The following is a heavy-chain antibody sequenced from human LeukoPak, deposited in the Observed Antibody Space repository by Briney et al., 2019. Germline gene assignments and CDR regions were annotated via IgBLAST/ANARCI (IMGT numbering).Heavy chain of an antibody. CDR3: AKDPGSYGLYYYYYGMDV. J-gene: IGHJ6*04. V-gene: IGHV3-30*04. D-gene: IGHD5-18*01. Sequence: GGSLRLSCAASGFTFSSYAMHWVRQAPGKGLEWVSVISYDGSKKYYADSVQGRFTISRDDSKNTLYLQMNSLRVEDTAVYYCAKDPGSYGLYYYYYGMDVWGKGTTVTVSS. CDR1: GFTFSSYA. CDR2: ISYDGSKK.